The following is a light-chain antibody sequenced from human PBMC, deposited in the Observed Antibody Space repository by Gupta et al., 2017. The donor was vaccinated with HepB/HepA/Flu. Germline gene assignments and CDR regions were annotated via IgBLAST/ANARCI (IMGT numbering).Light chain of an antibody. CDR3: CSYACNYPVV. J-gene: IGLJ2*01. V-gene: IGLV2-11*01. CDR2: DVS. Sequence: QSALTQPRSVSGSTGQSVTISCTGTSSDVGGYNYVSWYQQHPGKAPKLIICDVSKRPSGVPDRFSGSMSGNTASLTISGLQAEDEADYYCCSYACNYPVVFGGGTKLTVL. CDR1: SSDVGGYNY.